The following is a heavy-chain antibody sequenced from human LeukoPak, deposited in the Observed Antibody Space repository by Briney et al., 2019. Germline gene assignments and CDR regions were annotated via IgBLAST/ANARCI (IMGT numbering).Heavy chain of an antibody. CDR3: ARLAVVGLGFDY. Sequence: GGSLRLSCAASGFTFSSYSMTWLRQAPGEGLVWVSSISSSSNYIYYADSVKGRFTISRDNAKNSLYLQMNSLRAEDTGVYYCARLAVVGLGFDYWGRGPLDTVSS. D-gene: IGHD6-19*01. V-gene: IGHV3-21*06. CDR1: GFTFSSYS. CDR2: ISSSSNYI. J-gene: IGHJ4*02.